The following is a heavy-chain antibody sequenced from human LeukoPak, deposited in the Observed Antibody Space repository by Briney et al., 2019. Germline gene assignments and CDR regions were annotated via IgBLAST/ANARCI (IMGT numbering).Heavy chain of an antibody. CDR2: INHSGST. V-gene: IGHV4-39*01. J-gene: IGHJ4*02. Sequence: SETLSLTCTVSGGSISSGSYYWSWIRQPPGKGLEWIGEINHSGSTNYNPSLKSRVTISVDTSKNQFSLKLSSVTAADTAVYYCARHEYYYDSSGNFDYWGQGTLVTVSS. D-gene: IGHD3-22*01. CDR3: ARHEYYYDSSGNFDY. CDR1: GGSISSGSYY.